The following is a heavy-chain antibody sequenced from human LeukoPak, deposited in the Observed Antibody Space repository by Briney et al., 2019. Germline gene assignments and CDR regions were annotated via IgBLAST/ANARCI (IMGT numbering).Heavy chain of an antibody. V-gene: IGHV4-39*01. CDR1: GGSISSSSYY. D-gene: IGHD6-19*01. CDR2: IYYSGST. CDR3: ARSLEAVANWFDP. Sequence: SETLSLTCTVSGGSISSSSYYWGWIRQPPGKGLEWIGSIYYSGSTYYNPSLKSRVTISVDMSKNQFSLKLSSVTAADTAVYYCARSLEAVANWFDPWGQGTLVTVSS. J-gene: IGHJ5*02.